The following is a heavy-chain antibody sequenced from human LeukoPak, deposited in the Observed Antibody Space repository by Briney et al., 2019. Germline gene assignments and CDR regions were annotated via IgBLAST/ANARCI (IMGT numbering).Heavy chain of an antibody. D-gene: IGHD2-2*01. J-gene: IGHJ3*02. Sequence: GESLKISCKGSGFSFTSYWIGWVRQMPGKGLEWMGIIYPGDSDTRYSPSFQGQVTISADKSISTAYLQWSSLKASDTAMYYCAMGGCSSTSCPDDAFDIWGQGTMVTVSS. CDR2: IYPGDSDT. CDR3: AMGGCSSTSCPDDAFDI. V-gene: IGHV5-51*01. CDR1: GFSFTSYW.